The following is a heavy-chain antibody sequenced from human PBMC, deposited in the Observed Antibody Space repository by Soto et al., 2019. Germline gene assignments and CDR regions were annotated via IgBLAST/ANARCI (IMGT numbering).Heavy chain of an antibody. J-gene: IGHJ4*02. Sequence: QVQLVQSGAEVTKPGSSVKVSCKASGGIFSTYAISWLRQAPGQGLEWIGGIIPLFGTPNYAQRFQGRFTSTADESTSTAYMELSRLRSEDTSVVYCAIGRYDYGSGNYYNRIAFWGQGSLVTVYS. CDR3: AIGRYDYGSGNYYNRIAF. D-gene: IGHD3-10*01. CDR2: IIPLFGTP. V-gene: IGHV1-69*01. CDR1: GGIFSTYA.